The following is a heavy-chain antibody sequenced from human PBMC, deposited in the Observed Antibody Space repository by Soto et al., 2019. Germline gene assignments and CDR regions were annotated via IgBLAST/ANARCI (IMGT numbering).Heavy chain of an antibody. D-gene: IGHD1-26*01. Sequence: SETLSPPRPVSGGSLSSNYWSWIPQPPGKGLEWIGYIYYSGSSNYNPSLKSRVTMSVDTSKNRFSLKLSSVTAADTAVYYCARTKVGANILDSWGQGTLVTVSS. V-gene: IGHV4-59*01. CDR2: IYYSGSS. CDR3: ARTKVGANILDS. CDR1: GGSLSSNY. J-gene: IGHJ4*02.